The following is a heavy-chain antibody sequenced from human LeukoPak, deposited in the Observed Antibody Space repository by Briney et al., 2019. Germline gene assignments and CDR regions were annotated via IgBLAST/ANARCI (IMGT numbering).Heavy chain of an antibody. J-gene: IGHJ4*02. CDR2: IYTSGST. Sequence: PSETLSLTCTVSGGSISSYYWSWIRQPAGKGLEWIGRIYTSGSTNYNPSLKSRVTMSVDTSKNQFSLKLSSVTAADTAVYYCARCGQYDFWNTHIPDWGQGTLVTVSS. CDR3: ARCGQYDFWNTHIPD. CDR1: GGSISSYY. D-gene: IGHD3-3*01. V-gene: IGHV4-4*07.